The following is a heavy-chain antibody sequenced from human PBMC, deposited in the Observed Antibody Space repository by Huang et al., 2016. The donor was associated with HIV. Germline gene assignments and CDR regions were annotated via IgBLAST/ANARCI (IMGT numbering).Heavy chain of an antibody. CDR2: ISASSGDT. J-gene: IGHJ3*02. Sequence: QIQLMQSGPELKQPGASVKVSCKASGYPFTSSGITWVRQAPGQGPEWMGWISASSGDTEYAQKFQGRVTLTTETSTNIAYMELRSLRSDDTAKYYCARDPKYHRIGYYRQRRGIDIWGQGTMVIVSS. D-gene: IGHD3-22*01. CDR1: GYPFTSSG. V-gene: IGHV1-18*01. CDR3: ARDPKYHRIGYYRQRRGIDI.